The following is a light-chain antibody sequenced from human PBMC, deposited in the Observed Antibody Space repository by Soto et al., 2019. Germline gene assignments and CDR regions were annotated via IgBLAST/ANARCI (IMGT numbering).Light chain of an antibody. Sequence: QTVVTQEPSLTVSPGGTVTLTCGSITGTVTTGHAPYWFQQKPGQAPRTMIYEPTNRHSWTPARFSGSLLGGKAALTLSGAQPEDEAEYYCLLSYSGARVFGGGTKVTVL. CDR3: LLSYSGARV. J-gene: IGLJ2*01. V-gene: IGLV7-46*01. CDR1: TGTVTTGHA. CDR2: EPT.